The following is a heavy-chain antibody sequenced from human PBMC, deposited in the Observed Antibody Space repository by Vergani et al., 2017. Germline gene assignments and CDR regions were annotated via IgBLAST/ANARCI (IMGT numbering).Heavy chain of an antibody. V-gene: IGHV4-30-4*08. CDR1: GGSISSGDYY. D-gene: IGHD6-13*01. CDR3: ARDGYSSSYLNSAVYYYYYMDV. Sequence: QVQLQESGPGLVKPSQTLSLTCTVSGGSISSGDYYWSWIRQPPGKGLEWIGYIYYSGSTYYNPSLKSRVTISVDTSKNQFSLKLSSVTAADTAVYYCARDGYSSSYLNSAVYYYYYMDVWGKGTTVTVSS. CDR2: IYYSGST. J-gene: IGHJ6*03.